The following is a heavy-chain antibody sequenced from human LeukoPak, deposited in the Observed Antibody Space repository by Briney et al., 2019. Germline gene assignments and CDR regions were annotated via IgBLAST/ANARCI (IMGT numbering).Heavy chain of an antibody. V-gene: IGHV4-59*01. D-gene: IGHD4-17*01. J-gene: IGHJ6*02. CDR3: ARGSRANGDYYYYYGMDV. CDR2: IYYSGST. CDR1: GGSFSGYY. Sequence: SETLSLTCAVYGGSFSGYYWSWIRQPPGKRLEWIGYIYYSGSTNYNPSLKSRVTISVDTSKNQFSLKLSSVTAADTAVYYCARGSRANGDYYYYYGMDVWGQGTTVTVSS.